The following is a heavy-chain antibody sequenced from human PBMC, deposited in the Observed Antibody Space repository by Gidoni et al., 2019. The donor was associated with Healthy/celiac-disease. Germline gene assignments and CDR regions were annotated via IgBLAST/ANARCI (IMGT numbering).Heavy chain of an antibody. V-gene: IGHV1-69*01. CDR2: IIPIFGTA. CDR1: TFSSYA. J-gene: IGHJ5*02. CDR3: ARGGGDGYIQPWFDP. D-gene: IGHD2-21*01. Sequence: TFSSYAISWVRQAPGQGLQWMGGIIPIFGTANYAQKFQGRVTITADESTGTAYMELSSLRSEDTAVYYCARGGGDGYIQPWFDPWGQGTLVTVSS.